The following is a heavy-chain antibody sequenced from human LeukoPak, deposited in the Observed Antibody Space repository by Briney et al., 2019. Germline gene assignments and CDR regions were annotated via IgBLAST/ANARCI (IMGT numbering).Heavy chain of an antibody. D-gene: IGHD2-2*01. CDR2: INPNSGGT. CDR3: ARDRGGCSSTSCYLNWFDP. Sequence: ASVKVSCKASGYTLTGYYMHWVRQAPGQGLEWMGRINPNSGGTNYAQKFQGRVTMTRDTSISTAYMELSRLRSDDTAVYYCARDRGGCSSTSCYLNWFDPWGQGTLVTVSS. CDR1: GYTLTGYY. J-gene: IGHJ5*02. V-gene: IGHV1-2*06.